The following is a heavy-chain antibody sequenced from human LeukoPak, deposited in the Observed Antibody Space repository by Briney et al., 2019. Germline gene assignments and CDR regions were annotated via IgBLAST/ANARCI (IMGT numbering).Heavy chain of an antibody. D-gene: IGHD3-22*01. Sequence: GGSLRLSCTASGFTFGGYAMSWFRQAPGKGLEWVGFIRSKAYGGTTEYAASVKGRFTISRDDSKSIAYLQMNSLKTEDTAVYYCTRDLKGYYYDSSGYSLFDYWGQGTLVTVSS. CDR1: GFTFGGYA. J-gene: IGHJ4*02. CDR2: IRSKAYGGTT. CDR3: TRDLKGYYYDSSGYSLFDY. V-gene: IGHV3-49*03.